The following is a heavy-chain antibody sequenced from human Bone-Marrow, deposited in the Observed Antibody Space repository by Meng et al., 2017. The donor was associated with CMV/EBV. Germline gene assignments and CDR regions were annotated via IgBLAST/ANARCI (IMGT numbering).Heavy chain of an antibody. V-gene: IGHV3-7*01. CDR2: IRHDGREK. Sequence: GESLKIPRAASGFTFNNNWLTWVRQAPGKGLEWVGSIRHDGREKNLVHSVMGRFTISRDNAKNSLSLQMNSLRDEDTAVYYCVRDWGTGKDGGGECLRQWGQGALVTVSS. J-gene: IGHJ4*02. CDR3: VRDWGTGKDGGGECLRQ. CDR1: GFTFNNNW. D-gene: IGHD2-21*01.